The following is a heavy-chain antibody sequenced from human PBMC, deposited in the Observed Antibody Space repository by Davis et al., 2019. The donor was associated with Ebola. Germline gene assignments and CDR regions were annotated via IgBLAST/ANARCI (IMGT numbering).Heavy chain of an antibody. J-gene: IGHJ5*02. CDR1: GGTFSSYA. CDR2: IIPIFGTA. Sequence: SVKVSCKASGGTFSSYAISWVRQAPGQGLEWMGGIIPIFGTANYAQKFQGRVTITADESTSTAYMELSSLRSEDTAVYYCASLPSAVVNPRWFDPWGQGTLVTVSS. V-gene: IGHV1-69*13. CDR3: ASLPSAVVNPRWFDP. D-gene: IGHD4-23*01.